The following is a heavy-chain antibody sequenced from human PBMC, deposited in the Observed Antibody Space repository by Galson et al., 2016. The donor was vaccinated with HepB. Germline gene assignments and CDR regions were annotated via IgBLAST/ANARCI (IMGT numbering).Heavy chain of an antibody. CDR2: IYHSGSA. CDR1: GYSISSRRW. V-gene: IGHV4-4*01. Sequence: ETLSLTCAVSGYSISSRRWWHWVRQPPGEGLEWIGEIYHSGSAYYNPSLKSRVTISVDESNNQFSLKIDSVTAADTAVYFCARDLAPSDSEPIDYWGQGILVTVSS. CDR3: ARDLAPSDSEPIDY. J-gene: IGHJ4*02. D-gene: IGHD1-14*01.